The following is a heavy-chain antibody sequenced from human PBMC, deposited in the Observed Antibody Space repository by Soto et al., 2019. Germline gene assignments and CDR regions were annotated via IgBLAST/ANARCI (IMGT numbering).Heavy chain of an antibody. D-gene: IGHD2-15*01. CDR2: ISYDGSNK. CDR3: AKGGLGRYCSGGSCYFPYYYCGMDV. Sequence: QVQLVESGGGVVQPGRSLRLSCAASGFTFSSYGMHWVRQAPGKGLEWVAVISYDGSNKYYADSVKGRFTISRDNSKNTLYLQMNSLRAEDTAVYYCAKGGLGRYCSGGSCYFPYYYCGMDVWGQGTTVTVSS. J-gene: IGHJ6*02. CDR1: GFTFSSYG. V-gene: IGHV3-30*18.